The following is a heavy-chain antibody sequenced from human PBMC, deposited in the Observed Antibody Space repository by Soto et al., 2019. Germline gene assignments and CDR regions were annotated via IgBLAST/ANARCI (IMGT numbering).Heavy chain of an antibody. CDR2: INAGNGNT. V-gene: IGHV1-3*01. CDR1: GYTFTSYA. CDR3: ARGLNGYLHYFDY. J-gene: IGHJ4*02. D-gene: IGHD5-18*01. Sequence: EASVKVFCKASGYTFTSYAMHWVRQAPGQRLEWMGWINAGNGNTKYSQKFQGRVTITRDTSASTAYMELSSLRSEDTAVYYCARGLNGYLHYFDYWGQGTLVTVSS.